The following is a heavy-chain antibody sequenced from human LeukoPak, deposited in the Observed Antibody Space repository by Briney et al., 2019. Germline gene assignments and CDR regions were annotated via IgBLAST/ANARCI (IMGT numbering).Heavy chain of an antibody. CDR2: ISSNGDST. J-gene: IGHJ6*04. CDR3: ARDRPGDV. V-gene: IGHV3-64*01. Sequence: GGSLRLSCAASGFTFSSYEMHWVRQAPGKGLEYVSAISSNGDSTYYAKFMKGRFIISRDNSKNTLYLQMGSLRPEDMAVYYCARDRPGDVWGEGTTVTVSS. CDR1: GFTFSSYE.